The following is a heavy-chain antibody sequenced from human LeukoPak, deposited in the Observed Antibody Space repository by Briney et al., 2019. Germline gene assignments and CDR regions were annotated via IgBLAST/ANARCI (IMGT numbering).Heavy chain of an antibody. V-gene: IGHV1-69*06. CDR3: ARGYYDILTGYCN. CDR1: GGTFSSYA. CDR2: IIPIFGTS. D-gene: IGHD3-9*01. Sequence: SVKVSCKVSGGTFSSYAISWVRQAPGQGLEWMGVIIPIFGTSNYAQKLQGRVTITADKSTSADYMEPSTLKFEDTAVYYWARGYYDILTGYCNWGQGTLVTVSS. J-gene: IGHJ4*02.